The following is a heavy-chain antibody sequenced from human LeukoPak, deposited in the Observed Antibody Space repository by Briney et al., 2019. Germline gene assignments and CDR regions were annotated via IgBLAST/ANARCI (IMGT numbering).Heavy chain of an antibody. Sequence: PGGSLRLSCAASGFTFSDYYMSWIRQAPGKGLEWVSYISSSSSYTNYADSVKGRSTISRDNAKNSLYLQMNSLRAEDTAVYYCARVRYSSSWAWEFDYWGQGTLVTVSS. V-gene: IGHV3-11*06. CDR3: ARVRYSSSWAWEFDY. J-gene: IGHJ4*02. D-gene: IGHD6-13*01. CDR1: GFTFSDYY. CDR2: ISSSSSYT.